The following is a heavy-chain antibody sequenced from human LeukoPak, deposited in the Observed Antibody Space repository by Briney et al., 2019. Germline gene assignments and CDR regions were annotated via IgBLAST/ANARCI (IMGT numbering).Heavy chain of an antibody. CDR1: GYPFTNYY. Sequence: ASVKVSCKASGYPFTNYYMHWVRQAPGQGLEWMGIINPSGGSTSYAQKFQGRVTMTRGTSTSTVYMELYSLKSEDTAVYFCARASPQYDSSGWGARVDAFDIWGQGTMVTVSS. CDR3: ARASPQYDSSGWGARVDAFDI. V-gene: IGHV1-46*01. J-gene: IGHJ3*02. D-gene: IGHD3-22*01. CDR2: INPSGGST.